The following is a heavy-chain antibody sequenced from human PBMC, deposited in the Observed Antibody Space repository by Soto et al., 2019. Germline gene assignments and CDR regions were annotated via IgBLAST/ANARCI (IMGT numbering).Heavy chain of an antibody. Sequence: SETLSLSCAVYGGSISSYYWSWIRQPPGKGLEWIGYIYYSGSTNYNPSLKSRVNISVDTSKNQFSLKLSSVTAADTAVYYCARFLFVYGDYDANWFDPWGQGTLVTVSS. V-gene: IGHV4-59*08. J-gene: IGHJ5*02. D-gene: IGHD4-17*01. CDR3: ARFLFVYGDYDANWFDP. CDR1: GGSISSYY. CDR2: IYYSGST.